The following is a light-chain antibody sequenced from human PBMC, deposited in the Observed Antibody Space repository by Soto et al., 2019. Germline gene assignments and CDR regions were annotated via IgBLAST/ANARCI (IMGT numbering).Light chain of an antibody. V-gene: IGKV1-39*01. CDR1: QSISIY. CDR2: AAT. Sequence: DIQMTQSPSSLSASVGDRVTITCXASQSISIYLNWYQQRPGQAPKLLIYAATSLQSGVPSRFSGSGSGTDFTLTIGSLQPEDFATYYCQQSYSTPRTFGQGTKVDIK. CDR3: QQSYSTPRT. J-gene: IGKJ1*01.